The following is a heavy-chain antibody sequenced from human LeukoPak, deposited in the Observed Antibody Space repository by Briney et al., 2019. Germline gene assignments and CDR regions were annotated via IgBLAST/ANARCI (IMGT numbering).Heavy chain of an antibody. J-gene: IGHJ4*02. Sequence: HPGGSLRLSCAASGFTFSTYWMSWVRQAPGKGLEWVANIKQDGSDKFYVDSVKGRCTISRDNAKNSMYLQMNSLRAEDTAVYYCARVLPVASRDYWGQGTLVTVSS. CDR2: IKQDGSDK. CDR1: GFTFSTYW. CDR3: ARVLPVASRDY. V-gene: IGHV3-7*01. D-gene: IGHD2-2*01.